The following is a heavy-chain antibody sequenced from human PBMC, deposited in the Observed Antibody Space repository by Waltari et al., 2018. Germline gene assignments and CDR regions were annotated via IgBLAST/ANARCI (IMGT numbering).Heavy chain of an antibody. Sequence: EVQLIESGGNLIEPGGSLRLSCLASGFTLGTFNMNWVRQAPGKGLEWIAYITTTSRIISYADSVRGRFTISRDNAKDSLYLQMNSLRPEDTAVYHCVRDHRHGFDVWGRATLVTVSS. J-gene: IGHJ2*01. CDR1: GFTLGTFN. D-gene: IGHD3-9*01. CDR2: ITTTSRII. V-gene: IGHV3-48*01. CDR3: VRDHRHGFDV.